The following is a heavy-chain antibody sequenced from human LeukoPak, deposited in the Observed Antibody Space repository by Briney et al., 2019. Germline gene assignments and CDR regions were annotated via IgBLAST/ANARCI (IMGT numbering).Heavy chain of an antibody. CDR1: GGSIRSGGYY. D-gene: IGHD1-1*01. Sequence: SETLSLTCTVSGGSIRSGGYYWGWIRQPPGKGLEWIATIYYSGSTYSNPSLKSRVSISVDTSKNQFSLKLSSVTAADTAVYYCARKWELDYWGQGTLVTVSS. J-gene: IGHJ4*02. CDR3: ARKWELDY. V-gene: IGHV4-39*07. CDR2: IYYSGST.